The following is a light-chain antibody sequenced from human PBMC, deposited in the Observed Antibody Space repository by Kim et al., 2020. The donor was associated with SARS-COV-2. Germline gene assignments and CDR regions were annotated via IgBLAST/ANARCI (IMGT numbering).Light chain of an antibody. CDR2: DNN. V-gene: IGLV1-51*01. CDR1: GSNIGNNF. CDR3: GTWDSSLGGVV. J-gene: IGLJ2*01. Sequence: GQKVTNSCSGSGSNIGNNFVSWYQQLPGTAPKLRIYDNNKRPSGIPDRFSGSRSGTSATLGITGLQTGDEADYHCGTWDSSLGGVVFGGGTQLTVL.